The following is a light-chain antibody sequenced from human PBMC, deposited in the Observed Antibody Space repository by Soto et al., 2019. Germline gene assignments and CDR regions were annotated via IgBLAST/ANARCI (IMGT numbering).Light chain of an antibody. CDR3: QKYNSAPRIT. J-gene: IGKJ3*01. CDR2: AAS. Sequence: DIQMTQSPSSLSASVGDRVTITCRASQGISNYLAWYQQKPGKVPKLLIYAASTLQSGVPSRFSGSGSGTDFTLTISSLQLEDVATYYCQKYNSAPRITFGPGTKVDIK. V-gene: IGKV1-27*01. CDR1: QGISNY.